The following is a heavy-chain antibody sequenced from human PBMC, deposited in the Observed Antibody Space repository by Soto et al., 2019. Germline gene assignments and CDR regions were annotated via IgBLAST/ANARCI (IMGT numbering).Heavy chain of an antibody. D-gene: IGHD3-16*01. CDR3: AREPFLPRARHDY. J-gene: IGHJ4*02. CDR1: GGSIDNSHSF. CDR2: AYYSGGT. V-gene: IGHV4-39*02. Sequence: SETLSLTCDVSGGSIDNSHSFWGWVRQSPGRGLEFIGSAYYSGGTYYNPSLKSRVVVSVDTSKNQVSLRVTSVTAAETAIYYCAREPFLPRARHDYWGQGALVTVSS.